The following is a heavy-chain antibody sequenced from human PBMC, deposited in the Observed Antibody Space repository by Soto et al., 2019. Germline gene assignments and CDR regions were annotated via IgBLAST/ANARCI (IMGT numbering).Heavy chain of an antibody. CDR3: ATDRILRVTKASSFDY. V-gene: IGHV3-48*02. CDR2: ISSSSSNI. CDR1: GFTFSSYN. Sequence: GGSLRLSCAASGFTFSSYNMNWVRQAPGKGLEWVSYISSSSSNIYYADSVKGRFTISRDNAKNSLYLQMNSLRDEDTAVYHCATDRILRVTKASSFDYWGQGTLVTVSS. D-gene: IGHD4-17*01. J-gene: IGHJ4*02.